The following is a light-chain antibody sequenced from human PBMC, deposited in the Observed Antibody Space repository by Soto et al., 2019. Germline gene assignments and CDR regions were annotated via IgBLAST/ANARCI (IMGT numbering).Light chain of an antibody. V-gene: IGKV3-15*01. CDR1: QSVRSH. CDR3: QQYNNWPLT. CDR2: GES. J-gene: IGKJ4*01. Sequence: EIVMTQSPATLCLSPGDRATLSCRASQSVRSHLAWFQQKPGQPPRLLIFGESTRATGVPARFSGSGSGTEFTLIISSLQSEDFAVYFCQQYNNWPLTFGGGTKVDIK.